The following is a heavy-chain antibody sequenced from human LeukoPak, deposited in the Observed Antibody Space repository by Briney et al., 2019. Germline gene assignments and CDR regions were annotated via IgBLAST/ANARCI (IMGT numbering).Heavy chain of an antibody. CDR2: AYGDGSSQ. CDR1: GFTFSSYA. Sequence: GGSLRLSCAASGFTFSSYAMHWVRQAPGKGLEWVAVAYGDGSSQYYADSVKGRFSISKDISKNTLSLQMNSLRAEDTAVYSCATGGDFYYSHWGQGTLVTVSS. D-gene: IGHD2-21*01. J-gene: IGHJ1*01. CDR3: ATGGDFYYSH. V-gene: IGHV3-30*04.